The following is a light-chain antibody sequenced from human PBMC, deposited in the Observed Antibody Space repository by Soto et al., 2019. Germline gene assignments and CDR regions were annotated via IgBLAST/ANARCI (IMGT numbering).Light chain of an antibody. CDR3: QQYYSYPLT. CDR1: QDISSY. Sequence: AIRMTQSPSSLSASTGDRVTITCRASQDISSYLAWYQQKPGKAPKLLIYSASTLQSGVPSRFNDSGSETDFTLTISCLQSEDFATYFCQQYYSYPLTFGGGTKVEIK. V-gene: IGKV1-8*01. J-gene: IGKJ4*01. CDR2: SAS.